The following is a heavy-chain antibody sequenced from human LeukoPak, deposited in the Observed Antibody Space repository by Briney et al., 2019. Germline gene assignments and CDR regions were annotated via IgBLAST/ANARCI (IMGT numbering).Heavy chain of an antibody. V-gene: IGHV1-69*13. CDR3: ARDKGSSSSYYYYYGMDV. D-gene: IGHD6-6*01. CDR2: IIPIFGTA. CDR1: GGTFSSYA. J-gene: IGHJ6*02. Sequence: ASVTVSCKASGGTFSSYAISWVRQAPGQGLEWMGGIIPIFGTANYAQKFQGRVTITADESTSTAYMELSSLRSEDTAVYYCARDKGSSSSYYYYYGMDVWGQGTTVTVSS.